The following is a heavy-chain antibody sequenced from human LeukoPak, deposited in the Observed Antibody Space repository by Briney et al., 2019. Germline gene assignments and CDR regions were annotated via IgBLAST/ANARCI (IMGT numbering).Heavy chain of an antibody. CDR2: INPNSGGT. Sequence: ASVKVSCKASGYTFTDYYMHWVRQAPGQGLEWMGWINPNSGGTDYAQKFQGRVTVTRDTSISTAYMELSSLRSDDTDVYYCARGRSTSATTQGYWGQGTLVTVSS. J-gene: IGHJ4*02. CDR1: GYTFTDYY. V-gene: IGHV1-2*02. D-gene: IGHD1-1*01. CDR3: ARGRSTSATTQGY.